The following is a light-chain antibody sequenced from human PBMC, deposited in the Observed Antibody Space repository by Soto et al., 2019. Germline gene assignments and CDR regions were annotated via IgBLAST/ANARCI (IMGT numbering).Light chain of an antibody. Sequence: ERVMTQAPATLSLSPGERATLSCRASQSVSSDLAWYQQKPGQGPRLLIYGAFNRATAVPARCSGSGSGTEFTLTISSLQSEDFAVYYCQQYNNWPLTFGGGTKVEIK. V-gene: IGKV3-15*01. CDR3: QQYNNWPLT. CDR2: GAF. J-gene: IGKJ4*01. CDR1: QSVSSD.